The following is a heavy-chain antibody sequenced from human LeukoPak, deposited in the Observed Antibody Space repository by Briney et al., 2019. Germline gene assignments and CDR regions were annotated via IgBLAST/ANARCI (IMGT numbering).Heavy chain of an antibody. Sequence: GGSLRLSCAASGFTFDDYSMSWVRQAPGKGLEWVSGINWNGGSTGYADSVKGRFTISRDNAKNSLYLQMNSLRAEDTALYYCARVRCSGGSCYSGGNNWFDPWGQGTLVTVSS. CDR2: INWNGGST. CDR3: ARVRCSGGSCYSGGNNWFDP. V-gene: IGHV3-20*04. J-gene: IGHJ5*02. D-gene: IGHD2-15*01. CDR1: GFTFDDYS.